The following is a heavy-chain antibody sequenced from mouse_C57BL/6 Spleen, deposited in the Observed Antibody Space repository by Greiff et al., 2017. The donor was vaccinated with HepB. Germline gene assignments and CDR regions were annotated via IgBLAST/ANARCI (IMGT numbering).Heavy chain of an antibody. CDR1: GYTFTSYW. V-gene: IGHV1-61*01. CDR3: ARIYGSSYEDY. D-gene: IGHD1-1*01. Sequence: VQLQQPGAELVRPGSSVKLSCKASGYTFTSYWMDWVKQRPGQGLEWIGNIYPSDSETHYNQKFKDKATLTVDKSSSTAYMQLSSLTSEDSAVYYCARIYGSSYEDYWGQGTTLTVSS. J-gene: IGHJ2*01. CDR2: IYPSDSET.